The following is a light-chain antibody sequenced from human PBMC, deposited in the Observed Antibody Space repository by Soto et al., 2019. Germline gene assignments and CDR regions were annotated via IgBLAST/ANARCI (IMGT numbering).Light chain of an antibody. CDR1: QTFTSGH. Sequence: IVLSQSPGTLSVSPGERVTLSCRGSQTFTSGHLAWYQQRPGQAPRLLIYETSTRAAGIPDRFSASASGTDFTLTVSRLEPEDFAVYYCHLYGSSLPDTFGQGTKLEIK. CDR3: HLYGSSLPDT. CDR2: ETS. V-gene: IGKV3-20*01. J-gene: IGKJ2*01.